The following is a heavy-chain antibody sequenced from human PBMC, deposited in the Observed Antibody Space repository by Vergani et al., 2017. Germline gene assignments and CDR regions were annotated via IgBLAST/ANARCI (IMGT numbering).Heavy chain of an antibody. J-gene: IGHJ6*01. CDR3: ARHRGAGGFFPSSSFNGMEV. CDR2: IHHSGDT. Sequence: QVQLQESGPGLVKPSETLTLTCDVSDSSIMTNPYWGWFRQSPGKGLEWIGCIHHSGDTHYNSSLKSRVSISIVSSSKFSLSLTSVTAADTAIYYCARHRGAGGFFPSSSFNGMEVRGQGTTVTVSS. CDR1: DSSIMTNPY. D-gene: IGHD3-10*01. V-gene: IGHV4-38-2*01.